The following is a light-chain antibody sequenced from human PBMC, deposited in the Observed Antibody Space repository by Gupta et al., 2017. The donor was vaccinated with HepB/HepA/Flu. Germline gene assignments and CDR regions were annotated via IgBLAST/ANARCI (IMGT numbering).Light chain of an antibody. CDR3: QQYNSYSGGS. CDR2: KAS. CDR1: QSISSW. J-gene: IGKJ2*04. Sequence: DIQMTQSPSTLSASVGDRVTITCRASQSISSWLAWYQQKPGKAPKLLIYKASSLESGVPSRFSGSGSGTEFTLTIRSLQPDDFATYYCQQYNSYSGGSFGQGTKLEIK. V-gene: IGKV1-5*03.